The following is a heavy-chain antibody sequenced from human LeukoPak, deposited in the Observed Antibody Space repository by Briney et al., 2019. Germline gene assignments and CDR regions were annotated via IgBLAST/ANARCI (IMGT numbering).Heavy chain of an antibody. CDR2: IYPGDSDT. D-gene: IGHD1-26*01. CDR3: ARRVGTYNNWFDP. J-gene: IGHJ5*02. V-gene: IGHV5-51*01. Sequence: RGESLKISCKGSGYSFTSYWIGWVRQMPGKGLEWMGIIYPGDSDTRYSPSFQGQVTISADKSIGTAYLQWSSLKASDTAIYYCARRVGTYNNWFDPWGQGTLVTVSS. CDR1: GYSFTSYW.